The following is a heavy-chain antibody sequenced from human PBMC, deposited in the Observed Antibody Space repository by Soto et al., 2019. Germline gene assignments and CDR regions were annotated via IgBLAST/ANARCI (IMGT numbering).Heavy chain of an antibody. Sequence: GGSLRLSCAASGFTFSSQWMHWVRQAPGKGLVWVSRITSDGSSASYADSVKGRFTISRDNSKNTLYLQMNSLRAEDTAVYYCAKGCSRTSCYLRYYYYMDGWGKGTMVTVSS. D-gene: IGHD2-2*01. J-gene: IGHJ6*03. CDR1: GFTFSSQW. V-gene: IGHV3-74*01. CDR3: AKGCSRTSCYLRYYYYMDG. CDR2: ITSDGSSA.